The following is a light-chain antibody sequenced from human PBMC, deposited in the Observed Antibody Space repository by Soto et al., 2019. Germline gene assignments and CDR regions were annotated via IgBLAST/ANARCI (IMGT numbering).Light chain of an antibody. CDR3: QQYGSSPIT. Sequence: EVVLTQSPGTLSLSPGGRATLSCRASQSVSRRLAWYQQRPGQSPRLLISGASMRASGVPVRFIGSGSGTDFTLTISRLEPEDFAVYSCQQYGSSPITFGQGTRLEIK. V-gene: IGKV3-20*01. CDR1: QSVSRR. J-gene: IGKJ5*01. CDR2: GAS.